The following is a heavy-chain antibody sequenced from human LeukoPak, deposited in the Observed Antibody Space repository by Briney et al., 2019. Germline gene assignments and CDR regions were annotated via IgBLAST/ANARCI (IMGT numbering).Heavy chain of an antibody. CDR2: ISGSGGST. CDR1: GFTFSSYA. CDR3: AKVVGSSSRVTYYYYYGMDV. J-gene: IGHJ6*02. V-gene: IGHV3-23*01. Sequence: GGSLRLSCAASGFTFSSYAMSWVRQAPGKGLEWVSAISGSGGSTYHADSVKGRFTISRDNSKNTLYLQMNSLRAEDTAVYYCAKVVGSSSRVTYYYYYGMDVWGQGTTVTVSS. D-gene: IGHD6-6*01.